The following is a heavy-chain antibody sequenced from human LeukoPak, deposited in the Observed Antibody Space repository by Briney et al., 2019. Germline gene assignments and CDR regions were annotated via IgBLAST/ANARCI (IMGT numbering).Heavy chain of an antibody. Sequence: ASVTVSCKASGYTFTSYGISWVRQAPGQGLEWMGWINTYNGNTNYAQNLQGRVSMTTDTSTSTAYMELRSLRSDDTAVYYCAREYSGTTGADYWGQGTLVTVSS. D-gene: IGHD1-26*01. V-gene: IGHV1-18*01. CDR3: AREYSGTTGADY. CDR1: GYTFTSYG. CDR2: INTYNGNT. J-gene: IGHJ4*02.